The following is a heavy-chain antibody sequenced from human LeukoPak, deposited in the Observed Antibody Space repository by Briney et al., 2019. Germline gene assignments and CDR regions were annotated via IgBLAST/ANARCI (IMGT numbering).Heavy chain of an antibody. Sequence: ASVKVSCKASGYTFTSYDINWVRQATGQGLEWMGWTNPNSGNTGYAQKFQGRVTMTRNTSISTAYMELSSLRSEDTAVYYCARNMWIQLWLRLYYYGMDVWGQGTTVTVSS. J-gene: IGHJ6*02. D-gene: IGHD5-18*01. V-gene: IGHV1-8*01. CDR3: ARNMWIQLWLRLYYYGMDV. CDR1: GYTFTSYD. CDR2: TNPNSGNT.